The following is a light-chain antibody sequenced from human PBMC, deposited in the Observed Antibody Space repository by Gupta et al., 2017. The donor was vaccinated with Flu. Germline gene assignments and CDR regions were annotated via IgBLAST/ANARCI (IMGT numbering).Light chain of an antibody. CDR3: QQQRDWPLT. Sequence: EIVMTQSPATLSVSPGERATLSCRASQSVSPFLAWYRQKPGQAPRLLMYSVSTRATGIPDRFSGSGSETEFTLTITSLQSEDSGVYYCQQQRDWPLTFGGGTKVEIK. V-gene: IGKV3-15*01. CDR2: SVS. J-gene: IGKJ4*01. CDR1: QSVSPF.